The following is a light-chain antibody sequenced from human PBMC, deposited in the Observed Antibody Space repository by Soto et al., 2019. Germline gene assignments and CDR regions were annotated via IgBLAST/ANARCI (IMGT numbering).Light chain of an antibody. CDR3: CSYAGSFVV. V-gene: IGLV2-11*01. Sequence: QSALTQPRSVSGSPGQSVTISCTGTSSDVGGYNYVSWYQQHPGKAPKLMIYDVSKRPSGVPDRFSGSKSGNTASLTISGLQAEDEADYYCCSYAGSFVVFGGRTKLTV. CDR2: DVS. J-gene: IGLJ2*01. CDR1: SSDVGGYNY.